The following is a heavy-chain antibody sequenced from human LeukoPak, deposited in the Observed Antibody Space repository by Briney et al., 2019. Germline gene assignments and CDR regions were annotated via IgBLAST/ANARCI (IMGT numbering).Heavy chain of an antibody. Sequence: PGGSLRLSCAVSQFSLTIYAMDWVRQAPGKGLEWVSLMSGSGDRTTYADSVRGRFTMSRDNSKNTLYLQMNSLRAEDTAIYYCARATAGTFYQFDYWGRGTLVTVSS. CDR2: MSGSGDRT. J-gene: IGHJ4*02. D-gene: IGHD3-16*01. CDR1: QFSLTIYA. V-gene: IGHV3-23*01. CDR3: ARATAGTFYQFDY.